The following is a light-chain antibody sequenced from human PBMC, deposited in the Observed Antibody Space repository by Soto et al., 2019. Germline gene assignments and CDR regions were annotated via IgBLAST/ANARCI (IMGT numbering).Light chain of an antibody. J-gene: IGLJ2*01. Sequence: NFMLTQPHSVSESPGQTVTISCARGSGSIASSYVHWYQQRPGSAPTTVIYEDNQRPSGVSDRFSGSIDSSSNSASLTISGLKTDDEADNYGHSYYVNNRVFGGGTKLTVL. CDR3: HSYYVNNRV. CDR2: EDN. CDR1: SGSIASSY. V-gene: IGLV6-57*04.